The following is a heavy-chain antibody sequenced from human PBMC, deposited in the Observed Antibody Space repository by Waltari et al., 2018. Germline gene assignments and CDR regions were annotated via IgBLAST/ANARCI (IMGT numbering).Heavy chain of an antibody. CDR3: AREIGYDSSGREYDY. Sequence: QVQLQESGPGLVKPSQTLSLTCPVSGGPTSSGGYYWRWIRQHPGKGLEWIGYIYYSGSTYYNPSLKSRVTISVDTSKNQFSLKLSSVTAADTAVYYCAREIGYDSSGREYDYWGQGTLVTVSS. J-gene: IGHJ4*02. CDR1: GGPTSSGGYY. CDR2: IYYSGST. D-gene: IGHD3-22*01. V-gene: IGHV4-31*03.